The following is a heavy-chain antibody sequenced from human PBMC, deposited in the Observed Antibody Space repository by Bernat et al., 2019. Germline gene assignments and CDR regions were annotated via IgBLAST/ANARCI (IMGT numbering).Heavy chain of an antibody. J-gene: IGHJ2*01. Sequence: QVQLVESGGGVVQPGRSLRLSCAASGFTFSSYAMHWVRQAPGKGLEWVAVISYDGSNKYYADSVKGRFTISRDNSKNTLYLQMNSLRAEDTAVYYCARVPRGGCGDYVLWWYFDLWGRGTLVTVSS. D-gene: IGHD4-17*01. CDR3: ARVPRGGCGDYVLWWYFDL. CDR1: GFTFSSYA. CDR2: ISYDGSNK. V-gene: IGHV3-30-3*01.